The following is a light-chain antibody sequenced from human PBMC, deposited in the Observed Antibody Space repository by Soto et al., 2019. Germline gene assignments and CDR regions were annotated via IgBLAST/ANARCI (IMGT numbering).Light chain of an antibody. CDR1: SGDVGGYNY. V-gene: IGLV2-14*03. CDR2: GVS. J-gene: IGLJ2*01. CDR3: CSYTNNNTLL. Sequence: QSVLTQPASVSGSPGQSITISCTGTSGDVGGYNYVSWYQHHPGKAPKLMIYGVSNRPSGVSNRFSGSKSGNTASLTISGLQAEDETDYYCCSYTNNNTLLFGGGTKLTVL.